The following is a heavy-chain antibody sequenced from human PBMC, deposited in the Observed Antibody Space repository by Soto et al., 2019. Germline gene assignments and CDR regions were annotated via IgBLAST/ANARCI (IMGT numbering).Heavy chain of an antibody. J-gene: IGHJ6*02. D-gene: IGHD3-3*01. CDR2: ISSSSRYT. Sequence: QVQLVESGGGLVKPGGSLRLSCAASGFTFSDYYMSWIRQAPGKGLEWVSYISSSSRYTNYADSVKGRLTISRDNAKNSLYLQMNSLRAEDTAVYYCARGRRFLEWLLYDYYYGMDVWGQGTTVTVSS. CDR3: ARGRRFLEWLLYDYYYGMDV. CDR1: GFTFSDYY. V-gene: IGHV3-11*06.